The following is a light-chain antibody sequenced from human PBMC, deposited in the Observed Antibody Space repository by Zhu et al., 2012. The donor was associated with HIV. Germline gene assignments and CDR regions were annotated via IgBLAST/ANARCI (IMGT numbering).Light chain of an antibody. CDR1: QSVSSTF. V-gene: IGKV3-20*01. CDR3: QQYGSSPET. CDR2: SAS. Sequence: EIVLTQSPGTLSLSPGEGATLSCRASQSVSSTFLAWYQQKPGQAPRLLIYSASRRATGIPDRFSGSGSGTEFTLIISRLEPEDFAVYYCQQYGSSPETFGQGTRVEIK. J-gene: IGKJ1*01.